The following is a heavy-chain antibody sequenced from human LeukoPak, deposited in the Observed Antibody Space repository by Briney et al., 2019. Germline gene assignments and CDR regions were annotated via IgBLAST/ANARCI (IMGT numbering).Heavy chain of an antibody. V-gene: IGHV3-74*01. CDR2: INSDGSST. J-gene: IGHJ5*02. CDR3: AKDGDTAMVTIDP. D-gene: IGHD5-18*01. Sequence: GGSLRLSCAASGFTFSSYWMHWVRQAPGKGLVWVSRINSDGSSTSYADSVKGRFTISRDNAKNTLYLQMNSLRAEDTAVYYCAKDGDTAMVTIDPWGQGTLVTVSS. CDR1: GFTFSSYW.